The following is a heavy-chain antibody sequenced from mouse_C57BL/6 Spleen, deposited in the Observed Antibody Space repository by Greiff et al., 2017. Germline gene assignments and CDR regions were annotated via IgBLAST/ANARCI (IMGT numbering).Heavy chain of an antibody. CDR1: GYTFTSYW. CDR3: ARRGGYYSNGGVYYFDY. V-gene: IGHV1-69*01. D-gene: IGHD2-5*01. Sequence: QVQLQQPGAELVMPGASVKLSCKASGYTFTSYWMHWVKQRPGQGLEWIGEIDPSDSYTNYNQKFKGKSTLTVDTSSSTAYMQLSSLTSEDSAVYYCARRGGYYSNGGVYYFDYWGQGTTLTVSS. CDR2: IDPSDSYT. J-gene: IGHJ2*01.